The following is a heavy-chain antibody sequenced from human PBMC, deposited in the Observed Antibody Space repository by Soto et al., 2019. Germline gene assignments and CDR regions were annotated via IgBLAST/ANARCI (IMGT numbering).Heavy chain of an antibody. V-gene: IGHV3-30-3*01. CDR1: GFTFSSYA. CDR3: ACLPMTTVTTTDPY. D-gene: IGHD4-17*01. CDR2: ISYDGSNK. Sequence: QVQLVESGGGVVQPGRSLRLSCAASGFTFSSYAMHWVRQAPGKGLEWVAVISYDGSNKYYADSVKARFTISRDNSKNTLYLQMNSLRAEDTAVYYCACLPMTTVTTTDPYWGQGTLVTVSS. J-gene: IGHJ4*02.